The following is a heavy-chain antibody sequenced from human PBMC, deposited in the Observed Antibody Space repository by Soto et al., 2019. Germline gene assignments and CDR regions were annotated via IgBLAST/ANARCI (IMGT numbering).Heavy chain of an antibody. Sequence: ASVKVSCKASGYTFTSYYIHWVRQAPGQGLEWMGIINPRGGITTYAQKFHGRLTMTGDTSTSTVYMELSSLTSEDTAMYHCASSPAYGSSWYGIPPDLSHGMDVWGQGTTVTVSS. CDR2: INPRGGIT. V-gene: IGHV1-46*01. D-gene: IGHD6-13*01. CDR1: GYTFTSYY. CDR3: ASSPAYGSSWYGIPPDLSHGMDV. J-gene: IGHJ6*02.